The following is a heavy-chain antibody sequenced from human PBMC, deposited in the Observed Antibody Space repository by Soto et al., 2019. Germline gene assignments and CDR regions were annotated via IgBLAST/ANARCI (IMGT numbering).Heavy chain of an antibody. Sequence: QVQLVQSGAEVKKPGASVKVSCKVSGYTLTELSIHWVRQAPGKGLEWMGGFDPEQGKIIYAQKFLGRVSMTVDISTDTAYMELSSLRSVDTALYYCATTYLVEAFDLWGQGTMVSVSS. J-gene: IGHJ3*01. CDR2: FDPEQGKI. CDR1: GYTLTELS. D-gene: IGHD3-10*01. CDR3: ATTYLVEAFDL. V-gene: IGHV1-24*01.